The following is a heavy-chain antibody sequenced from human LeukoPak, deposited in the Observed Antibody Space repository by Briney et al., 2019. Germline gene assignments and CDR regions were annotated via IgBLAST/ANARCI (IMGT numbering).Heavy chain of an antibody. CDR3: ARARSRRPPCYFDY. Sequence: GASVKVSCKASGYTFTSYDINWVRQATGQGLEWMGWMNPNSGNTGYAQKFQGRVTMTRNTSISTACMELSSLRSEDTAVYYCARARSRRPPCYFDYWGQGTLVTVSS. J-gene: IGHJ4*02. CDR1: GYTFTSYD. D-gene: IGHD2-15*01. CDR2: MNPNSGNT. V-gene: IGHV1-8*01.